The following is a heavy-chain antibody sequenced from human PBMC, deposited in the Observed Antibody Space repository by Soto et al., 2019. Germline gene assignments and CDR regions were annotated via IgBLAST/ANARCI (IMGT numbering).Heavy chain of an antibody. CDR2: IHNGQTT. Sequence: SETLSLSCTVSGDSLTRNYWSWIRQPPGKGLEWLAFIHNGQTTNYNPSLVGRVSVSVDTSKSQLSLNLNSVTAADTAVYYCARTVSGGFDYWGQGILVTVSS. CDR3: ARTVSGGFDY. V-gene: IGHV4-59*01. CDR1: GDSLTRNY. J-gene: IGHJ4*01.